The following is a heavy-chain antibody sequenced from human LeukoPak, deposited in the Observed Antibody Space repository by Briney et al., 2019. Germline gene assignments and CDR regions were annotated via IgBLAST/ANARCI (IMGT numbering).Heavy chain of an antibody. CDR2: INTDNGQT. V-gene: IGHV1-18*04. CDR3: ARGGGTYWADH. CDR1: GYTFTGYY. J-gene: IGHJ1*01. D-gene: IGHD1-26*01. Sequence: ASVKVSCKTSGYTFTGYYMHWVRQAPGQGLEWMGWINTDNGQTDFAQKFQDRIIMTTDTSTSTAYLEVTSLRSDDTAVYYCARGGGTYWADHWGQGTLVTVSS.